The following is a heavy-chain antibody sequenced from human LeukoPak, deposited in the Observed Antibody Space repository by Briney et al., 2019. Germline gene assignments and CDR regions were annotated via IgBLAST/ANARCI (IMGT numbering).Heavy chain of an antibody. CDR1: GFTVSTNY. V-gene: IGHV3-66*01. J-gene: IGHJ4*02. CDR2: IYSGDTT. Sequence: GGSLSLSCAASGFTVSTNYMSWVRQAPGKGLEWVSVIYSGDTTFYADSVRGKFTISRDNSKNTLYLQMNSLRAEDTAVYYCASILRSSSGYYFDYWGQGTLVTVSS. D-gene: IGHD3-10*01. CDR3: ASILRSSSGYYFDY.